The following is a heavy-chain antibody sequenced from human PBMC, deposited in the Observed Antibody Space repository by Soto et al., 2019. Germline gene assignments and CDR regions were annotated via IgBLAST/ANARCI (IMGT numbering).Heavy chain of an antibody. CDR3: TWDVGVATVLHYYYYGMDF. D-gene: IGHD3-3*01. J-gene: IGHJ6*02. CDR2: IKSKTDGGTT. V-gene: IGHV3-15*01. Sequence: GGSLRLSCAASGFTFSNAWMSWVRQAPGKGLAWVGRIKSKTDGGTTDYAAPVKGRFTISTDDSKNTLYLQMNSLKTEDTAVYYCTWDVGVATVLHYYYYGMDFWGQGTTITVSS. CDR1: GFTFSNAW.